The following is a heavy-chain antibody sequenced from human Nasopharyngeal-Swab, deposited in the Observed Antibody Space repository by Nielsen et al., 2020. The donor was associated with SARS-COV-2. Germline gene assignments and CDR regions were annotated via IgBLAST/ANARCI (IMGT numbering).Heavy chain of an antibody. V-gene: IGHV1-69*05. Sequence: WVRQAPGQGLEWMGGIIPIFGTANYAQKFQGRVTMTSDTSTSTVYVELGSLRSDDTAVYYCARDRDGYNLGTGDYWGQGTLVTVSS. J-gene: IGHJ4*02. CDR2: IIPIFGTA. CDR3: ARDRDGYNLGTGDY. D-gene: IGHD5-24*01.